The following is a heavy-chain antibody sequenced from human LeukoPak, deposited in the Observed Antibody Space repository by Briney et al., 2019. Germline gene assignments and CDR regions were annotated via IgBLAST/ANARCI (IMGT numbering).Heavy chain of an antibody. D-gene: IGHD3-10*01. CDR1: GDSISSSSYY. Sequence: PSETLSLTCTVSGDSISSSSYYWGWIRQPPGKGLEWIGSIPYSGSTYYNPSLKSRVTISVDTSKNQFSLRLSSVTAADTAVYYCARCKDYYVSGSYYKTFDYWGQGTLVTVS. V-gene: IGHV4-39*07. J-gene: IGHJ4*02. CDR2: IPYSGST. CDR3: ARCKDYYVSGSYYKTFDY.